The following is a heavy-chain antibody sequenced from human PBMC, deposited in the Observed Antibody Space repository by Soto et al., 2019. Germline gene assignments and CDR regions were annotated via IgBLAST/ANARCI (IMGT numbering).Heavy chain of an antibody. J-gene: IGHJ6*02. Sequence: GGSLRLSCAASGFTFSSYSMNWVRQAPGKGLEWVSYISSSSSTIYYADSVKGRFTISRDNAKNSLYLQMNSLRDEDTAVYYCARGDYGDHYYYYGMDVWGQGTTVTVSS. CDR3: ARGDYGDHYYYYGMDV. CDR1: GFTFSSYS. CDR2: ISSSSSTI. D-gene: IGHD4-17*01. V-gene: IGHV3-48*02.